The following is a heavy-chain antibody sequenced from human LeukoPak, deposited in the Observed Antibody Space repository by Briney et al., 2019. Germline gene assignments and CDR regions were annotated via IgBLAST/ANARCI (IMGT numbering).Heavy chain of an antibody. V-gene: IGHV3-9*01. J-gene: IGHJ4*02. CDR2: ISWNSGSI. CDR1: GFTFDDYA. D-gene: IGHD5-12*01. Sequence: GRSLRLSCAASGFTFDDYAMHWVRHAPGKGLEWVSGISWNSGSIGHADSVKGRFTISRDNAKNSLYLQMNSLRAEDTALYYCATVDIVATGYWGQGTLVTVSS. CDR3: ATVDIVATGY.